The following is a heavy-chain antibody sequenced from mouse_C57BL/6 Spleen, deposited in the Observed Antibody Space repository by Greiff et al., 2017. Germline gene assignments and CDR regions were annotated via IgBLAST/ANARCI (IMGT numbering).Heavy chain of an antibody. J-gene: IGHJ4*01. V-gene: IGHV1-53*01. CDR3: ARGGDSSGFFYYYAMDY. D-gene: IGHD3-2*02. Sequence: VQLQQPGTELVKPGASVKLSCKASGYTFTSYWMHWVKQRPGQGLEWIGNINPSNGGTNYNEKFKSKATLTVDKSSSTAYMQLSSLTSEDSAVYYCARGGDSSGFFYYYAMDYWGQGTSVTVSS. CDR2: INPSNGGT. CDR1: GYTFTSYW.